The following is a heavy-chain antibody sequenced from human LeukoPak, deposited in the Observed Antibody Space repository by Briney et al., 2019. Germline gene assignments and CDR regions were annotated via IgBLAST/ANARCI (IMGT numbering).Heavy chain of an antibody. CDR2: INHSGST. V-gene: IGHV4-34*01. CDR3: AIGRKIVVVPAAMRWFDP. Sequence: PSETLSLTCAVYGGSFSGYYWRWIRQPPGKGLEWIGEINHSGSTNYNPSLKSRVTISVDTSKNQFSLKLSSVTDADTAVYYCAIGRKIVVVPAAMRWFDPWGQGTLVTVSS. CDR1: GGSFSGYY. D-gene: IGHD2-2*01. J-gene: IGHJ5*02.